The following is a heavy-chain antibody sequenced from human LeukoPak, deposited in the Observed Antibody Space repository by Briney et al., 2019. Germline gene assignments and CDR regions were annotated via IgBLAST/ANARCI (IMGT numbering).Heavy chain of an antibody. CDR1: GGSFSGYY. D-gene: IGHD3-10*01. Sequence: SETLSLTCAVYGGSFSGYYWSWIRQPPGKGLEWIGEINHSGSTNYNPSLKSRVTISVDTSKNQFSLKLSSVTAADTAVYYCARALRARRRRTEWFGVELLDYWGQGTLVTVSS. CDR2: INHSGST. CDR3: ARALRARRRRTEWFGVELLDY. J-gene: IGHJ4*02. V-gene: IGHV4-34*01.